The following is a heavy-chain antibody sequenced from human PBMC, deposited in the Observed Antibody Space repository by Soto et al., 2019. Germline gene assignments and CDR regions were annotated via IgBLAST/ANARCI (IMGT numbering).Heavy chain of an antibody. Sequence: PSETLSLTCTVSGGSISSYYWSWIRQPPGKGLEWIGYIYYSGSTNYNPSLKSRVTISVDTSKNQFSLKLSSVTAADTAVYYCARVDSSGWPRRRNFDYWGQGTLVTVSS. CDR3: ARVDSSGWPRRRNFDY. J-gene: IGHJ4*02. V-gene: IGHV4-59*01. CDR2: IYYSGST. CDR1: GGSISSYY. D-gene: IGHD6-19*01.